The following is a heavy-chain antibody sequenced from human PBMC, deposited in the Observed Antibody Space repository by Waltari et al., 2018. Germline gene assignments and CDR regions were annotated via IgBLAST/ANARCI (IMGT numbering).Heavy chain of an antibody. CDR3: ANGDYYDSSGYYSY. V-gene: IGHV3-30*18. D-gene: IGHD3-22*01. Sequence: QVQLVESGGGVVQPGRSLRLSCAASGFTFSSYGMHWVRQAPGKGLGWVAVTSNDGSNKSYADSVKGRFTISRDNSKNTLYLQMNSLRAEDTAVYYYANGDYYDSSGYYSYWGQGTLVTVSS. J-gene: IGHJ4*02. CDR1: GFTFSSYG. CDR2: TSNDGSNK.